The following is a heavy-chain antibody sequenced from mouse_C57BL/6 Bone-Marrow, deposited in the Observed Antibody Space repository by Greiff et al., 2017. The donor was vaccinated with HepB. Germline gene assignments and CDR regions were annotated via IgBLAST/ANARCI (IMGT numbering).Heavy chain of an antibody. CDR3: AREESITRH. Sequence: VKLVESGAELARPGASVKLSCKASGYTFTSYGISWVKQRTGQGLEWIGEIYPRSGNTYYNEKFKGKATLTADKSSSTAYMELRSLTSEDSAVYFCAREESITRHWGQGTLVTVSA. J-gene: IGHJ3*01. V-gene: IGHV1-81*01. CDR1: GYTFTSYG. D-gene: IGHD1-1*01. CDR2: IYPRSGNT.